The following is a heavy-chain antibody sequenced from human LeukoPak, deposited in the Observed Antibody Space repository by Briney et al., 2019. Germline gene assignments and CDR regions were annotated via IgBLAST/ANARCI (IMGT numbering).Heavy chain of an antibody. D-gene: IGHD2-2*01. J-gene: IGHJ4*02. CDR3: SKDYRYCSGTSCYHPWYFDY. Sequence: GGSLRLSCAASGFTFRNYGMHWVRQAPGKGLEGVTIIRHDGSEKLYADSVKGRFTISRDNSKNTLYLQMNSLRAEDTAVYYCSKDYRYCSGTSCYHPWYFDYWGQGTLVTVSS. V-gene: IGHV3-30*02. CDR2: IRHDGSEK. CDR1: GFTFRNYG.